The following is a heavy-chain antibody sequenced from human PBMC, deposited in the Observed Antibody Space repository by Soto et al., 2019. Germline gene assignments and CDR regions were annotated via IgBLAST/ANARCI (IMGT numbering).Heavy chain of an antibody. CDR1: GGSVNSGNYY. V-gene: IGHV4-34*01. D-gene: IGHD1-1*01. CDR2: MSHSGGT. CDR3: ARVERGTATTVVDAFDI. Sequence: QVQLQQWGAGLLKPSETLSLTCAVFGGSVNSGNYYWSWIRQPPGKGLEWIGEMSHSGGTHFNPSLKSRVTISVDTSKNQFSLKMSSVTAADTALYYCARVERGTATTVVDAFDIWGPWTMVTVSS. J-gene: IGHJ3*02.